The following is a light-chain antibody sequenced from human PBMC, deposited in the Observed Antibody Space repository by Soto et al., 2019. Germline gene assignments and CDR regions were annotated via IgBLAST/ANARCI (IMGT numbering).Light chain of an antibody. CDR3: SSYTSSSTYV. CDR2: DVS. V-gene: IGLV2-14*01. J-gene: IGLJ1*01. Sequence: QSALTQPCSVSGSPGQWITISCTGTSSDVGGYNYVSWYQQHPGKAPKLMIYDVSNRPSGVSNRFSGSKSGNAASLTISGLQAEDEADYYCSSYTSSSTYVFGTGTKVTVL. CDR1: SSDVGGYNY.